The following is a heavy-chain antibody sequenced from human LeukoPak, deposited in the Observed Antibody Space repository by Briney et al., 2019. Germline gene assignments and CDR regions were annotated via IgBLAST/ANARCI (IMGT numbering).Heavy chain of an antibody. CDR3: AKGTSGWHWYFDL. J-gene: IGHJ2*01. CDR1: GFTFSVYA. V-gene: IGHV3-23*01. D-gene: IGHD6-19*01. Sequence: GGSLRLSCAASGFTFSVYAMNWVRQAPGKGLEWVSAISGSGLATYYTDSVKGRFTISRDNSKSTLYLQMNRLRAEDTAVYYCAKGTSGWHWYFDLWGRGTLVTVSS. CDR2: ISGSGLAT.